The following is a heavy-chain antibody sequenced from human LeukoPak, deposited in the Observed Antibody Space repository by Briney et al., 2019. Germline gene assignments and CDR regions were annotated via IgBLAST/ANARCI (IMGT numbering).Heavy chain of an antibody. D-gene: IGHD2-8*01. Sequence: SGGSLRLSCTASGFTFGDYAMSWVRQAPGKGLEWVGFIRSKAYGGTTEYAASVKGSFTISRDDSKSIAYLQMNSLKTADTAVYYCTRPRGLPRYIQWCFDYWGQGTLVTVSS. V-gene: IGHV3-49*04. CDR3: TRPRGLPRYIQWCFDY. J-gene: IGHJ4*02. CDR2: IRSKAYGGTT. CDR1: GFTFGDYA.